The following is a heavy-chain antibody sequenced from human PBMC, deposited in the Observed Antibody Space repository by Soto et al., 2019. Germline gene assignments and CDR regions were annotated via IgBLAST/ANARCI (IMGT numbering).Heavy chain of an antibody. Sequence: ASVKVSCKASGYTFTGYYMHWVRQAPGQGLEWMGWINPNSGGTNYAQKFQGWVTMTRDTSISTAYMELSRLRSDDTAVYYCARDLGSSSSGDDAFDIWGQGTMVTVSS. CDR3: ARDLGSSSSGDDAFDI. CDR2: INPNSGGT. J-gene: IGHJ3*02. V-gene: IGHV1-2*04. D-gene: IGHD6-6*01. CDR1: GYTFTGYY.